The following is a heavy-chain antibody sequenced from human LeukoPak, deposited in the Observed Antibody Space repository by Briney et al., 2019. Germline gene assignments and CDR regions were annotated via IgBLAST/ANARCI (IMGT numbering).Heavy chain of an antibody. D-gene: IGHD6-19*01. V-gene: IGHV3-13*01. CDR1: GFSFSTYD. CDR3: ARAVAGTDEIDS. CDR2: IGSGDDT. Sequence: PGGSLRLSCAGSGFSFSTYDMLWVRQAPGKGLEWVSAIGSGDDTYYAGSVKGRFTISRESAKNSFYLQMNSLNAGDTAVYFCARAVAGTDEIDSWGQGTLVTVSS. J-gene: IGHJ4*02.